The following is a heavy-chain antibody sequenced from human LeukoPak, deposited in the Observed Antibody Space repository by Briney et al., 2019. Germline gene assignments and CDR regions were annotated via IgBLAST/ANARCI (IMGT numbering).Heavy chain of an antibody. CDR1: GYTFTSYY. D-gene: IGHD7-27*01. CDR2: INPSGDST. J-gene: IGHJ6*02. Sequence: GASVKVSCKASGYTFTSYYIHWVRQAPGQGLEWMGVINPSGDSTSYAQKFQGRVTITADESTSTAYMELSSLRSEDTAVYYCASKLGINYYYCYYGMDVWGQGTTVTVSS. V-gene: IGHV1-46*01. CDR3: ASKLGINYYYCYYGMDV.